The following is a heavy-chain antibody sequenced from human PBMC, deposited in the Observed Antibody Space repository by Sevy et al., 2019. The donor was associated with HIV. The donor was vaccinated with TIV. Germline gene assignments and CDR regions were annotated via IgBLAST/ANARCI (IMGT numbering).Heavy chain of an antibody. D-gene: IGHD3-22*01. CDR2: IHSSGST. CDR1: GGSISSYY. Sequence: SETLSLTCTVSGGSISSYYWSWIRQPPGKGLEWIGYIHSSGSTNYNPSLESRVTISVDTSKNHFSLKLNSVTGADTAVYFCARRGSTYYYDSSAFDYWGQGTLVTASS. V-gene: IGHV4-59*01. J-gene: IGHJ4*02. CDR3: ARRGSTYYYDSSAFDY.